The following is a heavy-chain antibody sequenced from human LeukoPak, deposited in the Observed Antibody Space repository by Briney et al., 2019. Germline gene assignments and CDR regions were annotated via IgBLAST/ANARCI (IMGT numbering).Heavy chain of an antibody. J-gene: IGHJ5*02. CDR3: ARQWVDCSSTSCYLARFDP. Sequence: SETLSLTCTVSGGSMSSSSYYWGWIRQPPGKGLERIGSIYYSGSTYYNPSLKSRVTISVDTSKNQFSLKLSSVTAADTAVYYCARQWVDCSSTSCYLARFDPWGQGTLVTVSS. CDR2: IYYSGST. CDR1: GGSMSSSSYY. D-gene: IGHD2-2*01. V-gene: IGHV4-39*01.